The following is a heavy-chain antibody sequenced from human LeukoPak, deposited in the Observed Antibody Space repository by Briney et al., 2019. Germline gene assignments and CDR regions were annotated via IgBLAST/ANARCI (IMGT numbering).Heavy chain of an antibody. CDR1: GGTFSSYA. Sequence: ASVKVSCKASGGTFSSYAISWVRQAPGQGLEWMGGIIPIFGTVNYAQKFQGRVTITADESTSTAYVELSSLRSEDTAVYYCARDRHSSSSGDAFDIWGQGTMVTVSS. J-gene: IGHJ3*02. V-gene: IGHV1-69*13. D-gene: IGHD6-13*01. CDR2: IIPIFGTV. CDR3: ARDRHSSSSGDAFDI.